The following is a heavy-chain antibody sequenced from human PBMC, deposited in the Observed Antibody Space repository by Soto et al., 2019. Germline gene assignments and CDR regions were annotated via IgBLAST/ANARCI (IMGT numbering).Heavy chain of an antibody. CDR1: GFTFSSYW. Sequence: GGSLRLSCAASGFTFSSYWMHWVRKAPGTGLVWVARINSDGSSTSYADSVKGRFAISRENAKNTLYLQMNSLRAEDTAVYYCARDDWGSIDYWGQGTLVTVSS. V-gene: IGHV3-74*01. CDR2: INSDGSST. J-gene: IGHJ4*02. D-gene: IGHD7-27*01. CDR3: ARDDWGSIDY.